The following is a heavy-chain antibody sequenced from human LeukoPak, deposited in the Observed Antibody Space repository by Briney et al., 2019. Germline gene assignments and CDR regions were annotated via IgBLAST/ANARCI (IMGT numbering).Heavy chain of an antibody. J-gene: IGHJ5*02. CDR3: ARHGGYCTSTTCYLNWFDP. CDR1: GGSFSGYY. CDR2: INHSGST. V-gene: IGHV4-34*01. D-gene: IGHD2-2*01. Sequence: SETLSLTCAVYGGSFSGYYWSWIRQPPGEGLEWIGEINHSGSTNYNPSLKSRVTISVDTSKNQFSLKLSSVTAADTAVYYCARHGGYCTSTTCYLNWFDPWGQGTLVTVSS.